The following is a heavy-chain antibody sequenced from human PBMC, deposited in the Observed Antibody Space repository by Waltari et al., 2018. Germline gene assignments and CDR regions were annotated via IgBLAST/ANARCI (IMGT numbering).Heavy chain of an antibody. CDR1: GYTFTGYY. J-gene: IGHJ4*02. D-gene: IGHD2-2*01. CDR3: ATLAYCSSTSCYSFDY. Sequence: QGQLVQSGAEVKKPGASVKVSCKASGYTFTGYYMHWVRQAPGQGLEWMGRINPNSGGTNYAQKVQGRVTMTRDTSISTAYMELSRLRSDDTAVYYCATLAYCSSTSCYSFDYWGQGTLVTVSS. V-gene: IGHV1-2*06. CDR2: INPNSGGT.